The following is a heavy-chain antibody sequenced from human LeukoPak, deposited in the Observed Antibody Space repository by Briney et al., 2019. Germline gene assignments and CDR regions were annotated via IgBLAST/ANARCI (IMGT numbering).Heavy chain of an antibody. V-gene: IGHV1-2*02. Sequence: ASVKVSCKASGYTFTDYYIHWVRHAPGQGLEWMGWINPNSGGTKYAQKFQGRVTMTTDTSISTAYMEMSRLTSDDTAVYYCARDAHNGYEFHDWFDPWGQGALVTVSS. CDR2: INPNSGGT. CDR3: ARDAHNGYEFHDWFDP. D-gene: IGHD5-12*01. J-gene: IGHJ5*02. CDR1: GYTFTDYY.